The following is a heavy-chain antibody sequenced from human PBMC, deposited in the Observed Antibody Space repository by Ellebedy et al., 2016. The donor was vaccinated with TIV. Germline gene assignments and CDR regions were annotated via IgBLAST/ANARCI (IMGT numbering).Heavy chain of an antibody. CDR2: INWEGSST. J-gene: IGHJ3*01. D-gene: IGHD7-27*01. CDR3: VKNMDTDWGSIYAFDL. V-gene: IGHV3-43*01. CDR1: GFTFDDYT. Sequence: GESLKISCAASGFTFDDYTMHWVRQAPGKGLEWVSLINWEGSSTSYADSVEGRFTISRDNSKTSLFLHMSSLRSEDTALYYCVKNMDTDWGSIYAFDLWGQGTLVTVS.